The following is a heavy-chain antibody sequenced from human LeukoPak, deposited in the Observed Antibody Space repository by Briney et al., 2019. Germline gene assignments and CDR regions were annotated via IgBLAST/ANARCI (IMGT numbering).Heavy chain of an antibody. CDR2: IYPRDGST. V-gene: IGHV1-46*01. D-gene: IGHD3-16*01. Sequence: ASVKVSCKASGYTFTSNYIHWVRQAPGQGLEWMGMIYPRDGSTSYAQKFQGRVTVTRDTSTSTVHMELSGLRSEDTAVYYCARVGGGGFQEDIIKYYYYGMDVWGQGTTVTVSS. J-gene: IGHJ6*02. CDR3: ARVGGGGFQEDIIKYYYYGMDV. CDR1: GYTFTSNY.